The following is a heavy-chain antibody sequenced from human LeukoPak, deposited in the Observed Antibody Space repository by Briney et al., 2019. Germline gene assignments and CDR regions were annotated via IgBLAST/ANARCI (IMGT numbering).Heavy chain of an antibody. CDR3: ARLDAAAGRYLQFFY. Sequence: SETLSLTCTVSGGSISNYYWGWIRQSPEKGLEWIGYIHDSGSTNYNPSPKSRVTISVDTSKNQFSLKLSSVTAADTAVYYCARLDAAAGRYLQFFYWGQGTLVTVSS. V-gene: IGHV4-59*08. J-gene: IGHJ4*02. CDR2: IHDSGST. CDR1: GGSISNYY. D-gene: IGHD5-24*01.